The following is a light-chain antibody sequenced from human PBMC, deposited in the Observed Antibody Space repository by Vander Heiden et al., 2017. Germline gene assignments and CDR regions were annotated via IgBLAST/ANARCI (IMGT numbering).Light chain of an antibody. CDR2: DAF. CDR3: QQRRNWPIT. Sequence: EIVLTQSPATLYLSPGERATLSCKASQHISNFLAWYKQKPGQAPRLLIYDAFKRATGIPARFSGSGSGTDFTLTISSLEPEDFAVYYCQQRRNWPITFGQGTRVEIE. CDR1: QHISNF. J-gene: IGKJ5*01. V-gene: IGKV3-11*01.